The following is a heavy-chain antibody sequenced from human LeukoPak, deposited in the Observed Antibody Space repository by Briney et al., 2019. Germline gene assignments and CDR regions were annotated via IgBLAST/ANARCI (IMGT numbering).Heavy chain of an antibody. D-gene: IGHD7-27*01. Sequence: PGGSLRLSCAASGFTFSSDSINWVRQAPGKGLEWVSSISRSSRYIYYADSVKGRFTVSRDNAKNSLYLQMNSLRAEDTAVYYCARPLTGDLDWFDPWGRGTLVTVSS. CDR3: ARPLTGDLDWFDP. CDR2: ISRSSRYI. CDR1: GFTFSSDS. V-gene: IGHV3-21*01. J-gene: IGHJ5*02.